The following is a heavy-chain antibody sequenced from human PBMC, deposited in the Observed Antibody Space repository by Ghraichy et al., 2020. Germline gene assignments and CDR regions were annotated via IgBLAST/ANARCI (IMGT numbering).Heavy chain of an antibody. J-gene: IGHJ4*02. Sequence: SETLSLTCTVSGGSVSSSNYYWGWIRQPPGKGLEWIANIHHSGSTYYNPSLKSRVTISIDTSKNQFSLNVTSVTAADTAVYYCARVIGTVEVAGTGKYYFDYWSQGTLGTVSS. CDR2: IHHSGST. V-gene: IGHV4-39*01. D-gene: IGHD6-19*01. CDR1: GGSVSSSNYY. CDR3: ARVIGTVEVAGTGKYYFDY.